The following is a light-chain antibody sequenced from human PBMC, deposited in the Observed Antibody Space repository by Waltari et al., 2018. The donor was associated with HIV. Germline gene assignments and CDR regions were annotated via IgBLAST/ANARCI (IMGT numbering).Light chain of an antibody. CDR1: ALLKQY. CDR3: QSADSTGSYPDV. Sequence: SYELTQPPSVSVSPGQTARITCSGDALLKQYAYWYQQKPGQAPLLVIYKDNERPSGIPERFSGSSSGTTVTLTISGVHTEDEADYYCQSADSTGSYPDVFGTGTKVTVL. J-gene: IGLJ1*01. CDR2: KDN. V-gene: IGLV3-25*03.